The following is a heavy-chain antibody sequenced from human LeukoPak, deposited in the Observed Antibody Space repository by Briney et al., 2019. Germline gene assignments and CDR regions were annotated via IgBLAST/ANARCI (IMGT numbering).Heavy chain of an antibody. Sequence: PSETLSLTCAVYGGSFSGYYWSWIRQPPGKGLEWMGEINHSGSTNYNPSLKSRFTISVDTSKNQSSLKLSSVTAADTAVYYCARGTLTASIAARRDAEYFQHWGQGTLVTVSS. CDR2: INHSGST. J-gene: IGHJ1*01. D-gene: IGHD6-6*01. V-gene: IGHV4-34*01. CDR1: GGSFSGYY. CDR3: ARGTLTASIAARRDAEYFQH.